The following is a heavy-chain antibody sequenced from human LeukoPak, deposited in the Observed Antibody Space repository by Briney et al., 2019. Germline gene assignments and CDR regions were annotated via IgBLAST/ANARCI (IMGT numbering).Heavy chain of an antibody. Sequence: ASVKVSCKASGYTFTGYYMHWVRQAPGQGLERMGRINPNSGGTNYAQKFQGRVTMTRDTSISTAYMELSRLRSDDTAVYYCARSADSYGYGLDYWGQGTLVTVSS. CDR1: GYTFTGYY. J-gene: IGHJ4*02. CDR3: ARSADSYGYGLDY. CDR2: INPNSGGT. V-gene: IGHV1-2*06. D-gene: IGHD5-18*01.